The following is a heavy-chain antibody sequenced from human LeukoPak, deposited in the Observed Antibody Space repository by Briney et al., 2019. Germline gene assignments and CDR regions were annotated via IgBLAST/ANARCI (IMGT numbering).Heavy chain of an antibody. D-gene: IGHD6-19*01. V-gene: IGHV1-69*13. J-gene: IGHJ6*03. CDR3: ARDAKFDSGSCRPGIYYYMDG. CDR1: GGTFISYA. Sequence: SVKVSCKASGGTFISYAISWVRQAPGPGLEWMGVIFPIFGTANYAHKFHGRVAITADESTSTAYMELSSLRSEDTAVYYWARDAKFDSGSCRPGIYYYMDGWGKGTTVTVSS. CDR2: IFPIFGTA.